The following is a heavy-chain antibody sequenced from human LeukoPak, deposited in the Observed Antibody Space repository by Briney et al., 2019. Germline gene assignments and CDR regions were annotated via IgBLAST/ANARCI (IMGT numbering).Heavy chain of an antibody. D-gene: IGHD2-15*01. Sequence: GRSLRLSRAASGFTFSSYGMHWVRQAPGKGLEWVAVIWYDGSNKYYADSVKGRFTISRDNSKNTLYLQMNSLRAEDTAVYYCARSMVVVAATSWWGQGTLVTVSS. J-gene: IGHJ4*02. CDR2: IWYDGSNK. V-gene: IGHV3-33*01. CDR3: ARSMVVVAATSW. CDR1: GFTFSSYG.